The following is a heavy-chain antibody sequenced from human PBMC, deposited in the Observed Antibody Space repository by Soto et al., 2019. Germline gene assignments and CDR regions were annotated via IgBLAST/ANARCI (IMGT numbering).Heavy chain of an antibody. J-gene: IGHJ4*02. CDR2: ISYDGSNK. Sequence: VKLLESGGGLVQPGKSLRLSCAASGFTFNTYGMYWVRQAPGKGLEWVAAISYDGSNKYHADSVKGRFTISKDNSKNTLYLQMNSLRVEDTAVYYCAKDIVRYTYGACDYWGQGALVTVSS. D-gene: IGHD5-18*01. V-gene: IGHV3-30*18. CDR3: AKDIVRYTYGACDY. CDR1: GFTFNTYG.